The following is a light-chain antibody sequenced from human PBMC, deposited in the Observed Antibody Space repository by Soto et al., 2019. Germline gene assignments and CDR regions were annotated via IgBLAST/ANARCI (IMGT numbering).Light chain of an antibody. V-gene: IGKV1-33*01. Sequence: DIQMTQSPSSLSASVGDRVTITCQASQDISNYLNWYQQKPGKAPKRLIYDASNLETGVPSRFSGSGSATDFTFTISSQQPEDIAPYYCQQYDNLPSYTFGQGTKLEIK. J-gene: IGKJ2*01. CDR3: QQYDNLPSYT. CDR2: DAS. CDR1: QDISNY.